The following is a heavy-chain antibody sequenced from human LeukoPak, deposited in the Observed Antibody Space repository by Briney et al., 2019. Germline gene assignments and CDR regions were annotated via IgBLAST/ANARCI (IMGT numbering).Heavy chain of an antibody. V-gene: IGHV3-21*05. J-gene: IGHJ4*02. CDR3: AVDFWSGHDY. CDR1: GFTFSSYN. Sequence: GGSLRLSCAASGFTFSSYNMHWVRQAPGKGLEWVSFIVGSSSYIQYADSVRGRVTISRDNAKNSLYLQMNSLRAEDTALYYCAVDFWSGHDYWGQGTLVTVSS. CDR2: IVGSSSYI. D-gene: IGHD3-3*01.